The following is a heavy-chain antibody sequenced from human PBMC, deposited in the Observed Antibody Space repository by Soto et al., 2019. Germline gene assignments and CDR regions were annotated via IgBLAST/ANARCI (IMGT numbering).Heavy chain of an antibody. J-gene: IGHJ4*02. CDR1: NGSISNDKFF. D-gene: IGHD6-13*01. Sequence: SETLSLTCTVSNGSISNDKFFWAWVRQRPGKGLEWIGYIYHSGSTYYNPSLQSRLTISIDTSKSQFSLKLTSVTAADTAVYYCAREAAAAPGFFDYWGQGTLVTVSS. CDR3: AREAAAAPGFFDY. V-gene: IGHV4-31*03. CDR2: IYHSGST.